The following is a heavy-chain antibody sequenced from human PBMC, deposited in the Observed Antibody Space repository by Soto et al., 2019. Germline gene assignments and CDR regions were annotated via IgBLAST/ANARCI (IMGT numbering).Heavy chain of an antibody. Sequence: QLHLVQSGAVVKKPGASVTVSCSASGYPVTAYYMHWVRQAPGRGLEWMGGINPATGAAKYTQTFQGRVTMARGTSTGTVFMELGGLTSEDPAGFYWARGGGVGVAGSAAFDMWGQGTLVTVSS. CDR2: INPATGAA. J-gene: IGHJ3*02. V-gene: IGHV1-2*02. CDR3: ARGGGVGVAGSAAFDM. D-gene: IGHD3-3*01. CDR1: GYPVTAYY.